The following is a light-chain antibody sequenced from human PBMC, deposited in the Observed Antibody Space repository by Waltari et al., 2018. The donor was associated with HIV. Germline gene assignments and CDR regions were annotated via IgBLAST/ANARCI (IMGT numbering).Light chain of an antibody. CDR1: ALPKKY. V-gene: IGLV3-10*01. J-gene: IGLJ1*01. CDR2: EDS. CDR3: YSTDSSGSYV. Sequence: SYELTQPPSVSVSPGQTARITCSGAALPKKYAFWYQQKSGQAPVLVIYEDSKRPSGIPERFSGSSSGTMATLTISGAQVEDEADYYCYSTDSSGSYVFGTGTKVTVL.